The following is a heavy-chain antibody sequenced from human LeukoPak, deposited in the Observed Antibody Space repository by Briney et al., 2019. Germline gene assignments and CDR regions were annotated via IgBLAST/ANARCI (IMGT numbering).Heavy chain of an antibody. J-gene: IGHJ3*02. Sequence: SETLSLTCAVSGYSISSGYYWGWIRQPPGKGLEWIGSIYHSGSTYYNPSLKSRVTISVDTSKNQFSLKLSSVTAADTAVYYCARTTRDGLIRWSNVFDIWGQGTMVTVSS. V-gene: IGHV4-38-2*01. CDR1: GYSISSGYY. CDR3: ARTTRDGLIRWSNVFDI. CDR2: IYHSGST. D-gene: IGHD4-23*01.